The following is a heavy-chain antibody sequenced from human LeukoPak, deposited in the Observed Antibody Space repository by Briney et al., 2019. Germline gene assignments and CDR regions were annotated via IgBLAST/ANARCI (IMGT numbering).Heavy chain of an antibody. Sequence: SVKVSCKASGGTFSSYAISWVRQAPGQGLEWMGGIRPMFGTTNYAQKFQGRLTMSADESTSAAYMELSSLRSDDTAVYYCARDPVFGSGTYGWFDPWGQGTLVTVSS. CDR3: ARDPVFGSGTYGWFDP. D-gene: IGHD3-10*01. V-gene: IGHV1-69*13. CDR1: GGTFSSYA. CDR2: IRPMFGTT. J-gene: IGHJ5*02.